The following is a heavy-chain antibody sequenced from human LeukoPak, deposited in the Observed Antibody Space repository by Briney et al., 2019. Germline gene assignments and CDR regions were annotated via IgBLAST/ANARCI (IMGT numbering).Heavy chain of an antibody. V-gene: IGHV3-48*03. D-gene: IGHD3-22*01. CDR3: ARAYNYYDSSGYWYFDY. Sequence: GGSLRLSCAASGFTFSSYEMNWVRQAPGKGLEWVSYISSSGSTIYYADSVKGRFTISRDNSKNTLYLQMNSLRAEDTAVYYCARAYNYYDSSGYWYFDYWGQGTLVTVSS. CDR1: GFTFSSYE. J-gene: IGHJ4*02. CDR2: ISSSGSTI.